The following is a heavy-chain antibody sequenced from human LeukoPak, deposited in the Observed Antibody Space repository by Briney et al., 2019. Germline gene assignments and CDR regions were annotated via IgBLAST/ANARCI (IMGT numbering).Heavy chain of an antibody. CDR2: MNNDGSIR. J-gene: IGHJ4*02. D-gene: IGHD1-1*01. Sequence: QAGGSLRLSCAASGFTFSTYWMHWVRQAPGKGLVWVSRMNNDGSIRDYADSVKGRFTISRDNAKNTLYLQMNSLRVEDTAVYYCARDQLEPSRWFDYWGQGTPVTVSS. CDR1: GFTFSTYW. CDR3: ARDQLEPSRWFDY. V-gene: IGHV3-74*01.